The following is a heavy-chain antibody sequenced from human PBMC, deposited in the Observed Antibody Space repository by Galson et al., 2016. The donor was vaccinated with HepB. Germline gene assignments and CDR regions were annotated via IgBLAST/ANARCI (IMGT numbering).Heavy chain of an antibody. V-gene: IGHV3-74*01. CDR3: AKDYPQPPWW. Sequence: SLRLSCAASGFTFSSYWMHWVRQAPGKGLVWVSRINSDGSSTSYADSVKGRFTISRDSSENTLYLQMNSLRAEDTAVYYCAKDYPQPPWWWGQGTLVTVSS. J-gene: IGHJ4*02. CDR2: INSDGSST. D-gene: IGHD2-15*01. CDR1: GFTFSSYW.